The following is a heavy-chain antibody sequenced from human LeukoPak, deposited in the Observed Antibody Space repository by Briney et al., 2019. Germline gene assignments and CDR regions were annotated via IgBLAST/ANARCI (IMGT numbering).Heavy chain of an antibody. CDR2: ISSSSSYI. CDR1: GFTFSSYS. CDR3: ARDAGAGWELLGRNDY. D-gene: IGHD1-26*01. J-gene: IGHJ4*02. V-gene: IGHV3-21*01. Sequence: GGSLRLSCAASGFTFSSYSMNWVRQAPGKGLEWVSSISSSSSYIYYADSVKGRFTISRDDAKNSLYLQMNSLRAEDTAMYYCARDAGAGWELLGRNDYWGQGTLVTVSS.